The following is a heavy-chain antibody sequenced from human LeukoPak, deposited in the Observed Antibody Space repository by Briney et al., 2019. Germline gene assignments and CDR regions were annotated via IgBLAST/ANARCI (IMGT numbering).Heavy chain of an antibody. D-gene: IGHD4-17*01. CDR2: IKSITDGGTA. J-gene: IGHJ4*02. CDR3: TTDPMTAVTNLGY. CDR1: GFTFSDAW. Sequence: KPGGSLRLSCEASGFTFSDAWMSWVRQATGKGLEWVGRIKSITDGGTADYAAPVKGRFTISRDDSKSTLYLEMNSLKTEDTAFYYCTTDPMTAVTNLGYWGQGTLVTVSS. V-gene: IGHV3-15*05.